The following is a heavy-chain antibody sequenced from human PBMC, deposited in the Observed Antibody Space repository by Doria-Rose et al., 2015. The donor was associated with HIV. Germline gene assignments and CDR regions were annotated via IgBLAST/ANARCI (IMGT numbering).Heavy chain of an antibody. CDR3: ARIKSSRWYHKYYFDF. CDR2: IFSDDAR. Sequence: QITLKESGPVLVKPTETLTLTCTVSGVSLSSPGMGVSWIRQPPGKALEWLANIFSDDARSYKSSLKSRLAISRGTSKSQVVRTMTDMDPVDTATYYCARIKSSRWYHKYYFDFWGQGTLVIVSA. J-gene: IGHJ4*02. V-gene: IGHV2-26*01. D-gene: IGHD6-13*01. CDR1: GVSLSSPGMG.